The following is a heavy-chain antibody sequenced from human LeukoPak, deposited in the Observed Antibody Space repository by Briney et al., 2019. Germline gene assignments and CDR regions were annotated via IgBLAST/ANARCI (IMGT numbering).Heavy chain of an antibody. V-gene: IGHV4-34*01. Sequence: PSETLSLTCAVYGGSFSGYYWSWIRQPPGKGLEWNGEINHSGSTNYNPSLKSRVTISVDTSKNQFSLKLSSVTAADTAVYYCARLLGYCSGGSCYSLDYWGQGTLVTVSS. CDR2: INHSGST. CDR3: ARLLGYCSGGSCYSLDY. CDR1: GGSFSGYY. J-gene: IGHJ4*02. D-gene: IGHD2-15*01.